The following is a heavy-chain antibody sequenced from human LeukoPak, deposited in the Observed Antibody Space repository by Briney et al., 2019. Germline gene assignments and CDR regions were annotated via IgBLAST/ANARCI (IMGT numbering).Heavy chain of an antibody. J-gene: IGHJ4*02. Sequence: ASVKVSCKASGYTFTTYATHWVRQAPGQGLQWMGWISVGDGNTKYSQKFQGRVTLTRDTSASTAYMELTSLISEDTAVYYCARGYSGVVPAAHPDFWGQGTPVTVSS. CDR1: GYTFTTYA. CDR3: ARGYSGVVPAAHPDF. V-gene: IGHV1-3*01. D-gene: IGHD2-2*01. CDR2: ISVGDGNT.